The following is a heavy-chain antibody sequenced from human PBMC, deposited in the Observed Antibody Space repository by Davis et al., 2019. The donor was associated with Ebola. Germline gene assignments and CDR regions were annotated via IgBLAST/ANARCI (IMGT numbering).Heavy chain of an antibody. J-gene: IGHJ4*02. D-gene: IGHD4-23*01. Sequence: GESLKISCAASGFTFTNYRMHWVRQVPGAGLVWVSLIKSDGTTTDYADSVEGRFTISRDNAKNLLSLQMNGLRAEDTAFYYCARGPSTGNSFTYWGQGTLVTVSS. CDR3: ARGPSTGNSFTY. CDR2: IKSDGTTT. CDR1: GFTFTNYR. V-gene: IGHV3-74*01.